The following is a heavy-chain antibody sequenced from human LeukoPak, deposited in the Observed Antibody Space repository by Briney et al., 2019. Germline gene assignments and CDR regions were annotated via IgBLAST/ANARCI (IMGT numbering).Heavy chain of an antibody. V-gene: IGHV3-48*02. CDR1: GFTFSTYS. CDR3: ARDQYGRYFDY. Sequence: GGSLRLSCAASGFTFSTYSMNWVRQAPGKGLEWVSYISSSSGPIYYADSVKGRFTISRDNARNSLYLQMSSLRDEDTAVYYCARDQYGRYFDYWGQGTLVTVSS. D-gene: IGHD4-17*01. J-gene: IGHJ4*02. CDR2: ISSSSGPI.